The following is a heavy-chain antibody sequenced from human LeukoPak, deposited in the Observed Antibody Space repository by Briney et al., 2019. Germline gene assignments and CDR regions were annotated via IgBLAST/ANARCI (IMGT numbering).Heavy chain of an antibody. CDR3: ARGGRDGSNEIDY. CDR1: GFTFSSYS. CDR2: TRNKANSYTT. V-gene: IGHV3-72*01. D-gene: IGHD5-24*01. Sequence: PGGSLRLSRAASGFTFSSYSMNWVRQAPGKGLEWVGRTRNKANSYTTEYAASVKGRFTISRDNAKNSLYLQMNSLRAEDTAVYYCARGGRDGSNEIDYWGQGTLVTVSS. J-gene: IGHJ4*02.